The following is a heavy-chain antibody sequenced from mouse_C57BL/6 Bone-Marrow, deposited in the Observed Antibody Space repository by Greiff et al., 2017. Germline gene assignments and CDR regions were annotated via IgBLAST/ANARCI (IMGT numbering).Heavy chain of an antibody. Sequence: QVQLQQSGAELVKPGASVKMSCKASGYTFTTYHLEWMKQKHGQSLEWIGNFYPYNDDTMYNETFKGKATLTVDKSSHTVYLQLSSLTSADSAVYYCARSSTIFYYFAYWGQGTTLTVSA. V-gene: IGHV1-47*01. CDR3: ARSSTIFYYFAY. D-gene: IGHD1-1*01. CDR1: GYTFTTYH. CDR2: FYPYNDDT. J-gene: IGHJ2*01.